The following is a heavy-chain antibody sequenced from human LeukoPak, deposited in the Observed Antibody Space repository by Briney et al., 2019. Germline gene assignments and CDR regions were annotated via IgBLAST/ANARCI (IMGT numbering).Heavy chain of an antibody. D-gene: IGHD1-26*01. J-gene: IGHJ4*02. Sequence: SGGSLRLSCAASGFAFSGYSMNWVRQAPGGGPEWVSLISTTSTSIYYADSVEGRFTVSRDNAKNLLYLQMNSLRAEDSAVYYCARGVGATHFDCWGQGTLVTVST. CDR2: ISTTSTSI. CDR3: ARGVGATHFDC. V-gene: IGHV3-21*06. CDR1: GFAFSGYS.